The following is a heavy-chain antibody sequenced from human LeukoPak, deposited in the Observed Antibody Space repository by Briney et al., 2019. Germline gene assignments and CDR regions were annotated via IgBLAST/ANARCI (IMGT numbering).Heavy chain of an antibody. J-gene: IGHJ5*02. CDR2: IKEDGTEE. CDR3: ARGAYNWNHQPVLRAPNWFDP. CDR1: GFTFSSSW. Sequence: GGSLRLSCAASGFTFSSSWMTWVRQAPGKGLEWVAHIKEDGTEEYYVDSVKGRFTISRDNAMSSLYLQMNSLRVDDTAVYYCARGAYNWNHQPVLRAPNWFDPWGQGTRVTVSS. V-gene: IGHV3-7*02. D-gene: IGHD1-14*01.